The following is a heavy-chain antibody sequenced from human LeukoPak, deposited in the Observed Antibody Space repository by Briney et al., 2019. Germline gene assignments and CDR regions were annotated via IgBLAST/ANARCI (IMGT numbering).Heavy chain of an antibody. Sequence: ASVKVSCKASGGTISRYGISWVRQAPGQGLEWMGWISAYNGNTNYAQKLQGRVTMTTDTSTSTAYMELRSLRSDDTAVYYCARGIVATKVDYWGQGTLVTVSS. CDR3: ARGIVATKVDY. CDR2: ISAYNGNT. J-gene: IGHJ4*02. V-gene: IGHV1-18*01. CDR1: GGTISRYG. D-gene: IGHD5-12*01.